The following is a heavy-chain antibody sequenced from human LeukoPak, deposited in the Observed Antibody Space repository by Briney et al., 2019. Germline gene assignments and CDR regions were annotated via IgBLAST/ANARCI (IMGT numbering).Heavy chain of an antibody. CDR1: GFTFSSYG. J-gene: IGHJ4*02. CDR2: ISYDGSNK. CDR3: AKGPTPLLYLDY. D-gene: IGHD2-21*02. Sequence: SGGSLRLSCAASGFTFSSYGMHWVRQAPGKGLEWVAVISYDGSNKYYADSVKGRFTISRENSKKTLYLQMNSLRAEDTAVYYCAKGPTPLLYLDYWGQGTLVTVSS. V-gene: IGHV3-30*18.